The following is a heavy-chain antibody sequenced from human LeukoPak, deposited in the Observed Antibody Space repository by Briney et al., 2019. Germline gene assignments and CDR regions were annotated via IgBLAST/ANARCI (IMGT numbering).Heavy chain of an antibody. Sequence: GASVKVSRKASGYTFSNYFVHWVRQAPGQGLEWMGIISPSDDSTTYAQKFKGRVTVTRDVSTTTVYMELSSLRSEDTAVYYCARENGAFDYWGQGTLVTVSS. V-gene: IGHV1-46*01. CDR3: ARENGAFDY. CDR1: GYTFSNYF. J-gene: IGHJ4*02. D-gene: IGHD2-8*01. CDR2: ISPSDDST.